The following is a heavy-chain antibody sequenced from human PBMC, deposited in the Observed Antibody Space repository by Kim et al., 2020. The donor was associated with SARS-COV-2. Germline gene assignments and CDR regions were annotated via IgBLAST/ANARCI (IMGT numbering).Heavy chain of an antibody. V-gene: IGHV3-23*01. D-gene: IGHD3-22*01. Sequence: GKGRFTISRDNSKDTLYLQMNSLRVEDTALYYCAKDYDSSGFYKFSFFDNWGQGTLVTVSS. CDR3: AKDYDSSGFYKFSFFDN. J-gene: IGHJ4*02.